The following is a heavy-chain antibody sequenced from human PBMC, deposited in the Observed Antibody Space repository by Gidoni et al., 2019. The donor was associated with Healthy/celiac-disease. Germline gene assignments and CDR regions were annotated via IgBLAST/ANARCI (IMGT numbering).Heavy chain of an antibody. Sequence: QVQLVESGGGVVQPGRSLRLSCAASGFPFSGYGMHWVRQAPGKGLEWVAVISYDGSNKYYADSVKGRFTISRDNSKNTLYLQMNSLRAEDTAVYYCAKVGAVVVITAGPDYWGQGTLVTVSS. J-gene: IGHJ4*02. CDR3: AKVGAVVVITAGPDY. V-gene: IGHV3-30*18. CDR2: ISYDGSNK. D-gene: IGHD3-22*01. CDR1: GFPFSGYG.